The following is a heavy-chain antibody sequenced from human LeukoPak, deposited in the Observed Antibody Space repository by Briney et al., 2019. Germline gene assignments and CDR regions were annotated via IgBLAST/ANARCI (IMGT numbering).Heavy chain of an antibody. J-gene: IGHJ3*02. D-gene: IGHD5-24*01. V-gene: IGHV3-30*18. CDR2: ISYDGSNK. CDR3: AKDEVATMAGAFDI. CDR1: GFTFSSYG. Sequence: GGSLRLSCAASGFTFSSYGMHWVRQAPGKGLEWVVVISYDGSNKYYADSVKGRFTISRDNSKNTLYLQMNSLRAEDTAVYYCAKDEVATMAGAFDIWGQGTMVTVSS.